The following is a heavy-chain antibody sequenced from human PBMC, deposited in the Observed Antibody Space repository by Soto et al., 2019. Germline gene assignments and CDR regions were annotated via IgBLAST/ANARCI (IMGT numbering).Heavy chain of an antibody. CDR3: ARIRGYYYGLDL. V-gene: IGHV3-23*01. J-gene: IGHJ6*02. Sequence: EEELLESGGGLVQPGGSLRLSCAASGFTLSTYGMTWVRQAPGKGLEWVPAITGTGGNTYYVDSMKGRFTVSRDNSKNMLYLQVNSLRAEDTAVYYCARIRGYYYGLDLWGQGTTVTVSS. CDR1: GFTLSTYG. CDR2: ITGTGGNT.